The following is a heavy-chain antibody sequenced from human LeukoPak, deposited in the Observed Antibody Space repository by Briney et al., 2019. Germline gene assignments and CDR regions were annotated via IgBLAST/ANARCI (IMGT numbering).Heavy chain of an antibody. CDR2: ISSSSSYI. J-gene: IGHJ4*02. CDR3: AKVVVGATGGAGNY. V-gene: IGHV3-21*01. CDR1: GFTFSSYS. D-gene: IGHD1-26*01. Sequence: GGSLRLSCAASGFTFSSYSMNWVRQAPGKGLEWVSSISSSSSYIYYADSVKGRFTISRDNAKNSLYLQMNSLRAEDTAVYYCAKVVVGATGGAGNYWGQGTLVTVSS.